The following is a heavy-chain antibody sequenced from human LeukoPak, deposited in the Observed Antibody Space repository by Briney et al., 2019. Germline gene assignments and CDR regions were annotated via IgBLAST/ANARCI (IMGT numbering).Heavy chain of an antibody. J-gene: IGHJ3*02. D-gene: IGHD3-10*01. Sequence: GGSLRLSCAASGFTVSSNYMSWIRQAPGKGLEWVSVIYRSGSTHYADSVKDRFIISRDNSKNTLYLQMNSLRAEDTAVYYCAREAKNYGLTFDIWGQGTMVTVSS. CDR1: GFTVSSNY. CDR2: IYRSGST. CDR3: AREAKNYGLTFDI. V-gene: IGHV3-66*01.